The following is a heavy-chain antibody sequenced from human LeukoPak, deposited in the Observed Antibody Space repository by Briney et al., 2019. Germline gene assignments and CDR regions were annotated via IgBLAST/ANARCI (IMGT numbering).Heavy chain of an antibody. CDR3: ARVASGYDFWSGYTQNYYCYGMDV. CDR1: GFTFSSYW. Sequence: SGGSLRLPCAASGFTFSSYWMSWVRQAPGKGLEWVANIKQDGSEKYYVDSVKGRFTISRDNAKNSLYLQMNSLRAEDTAVYYCARVASGYDFWSGYTQNYYCYGMDVWGQGTTATVSS. J-gene: IGHJ6*02. V-gene: IGHV3-7*01. D-gene: IGHD3-3*01. CDR2: IKQDGSEK.